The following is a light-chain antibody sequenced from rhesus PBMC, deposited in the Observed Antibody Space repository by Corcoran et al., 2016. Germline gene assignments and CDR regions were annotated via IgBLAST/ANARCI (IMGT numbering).Light chain of an antibody. V-gene: IGKV1-33*02. Sequence: DIQMTQSPSSLSASVGDRVTITCQASQGISSWLAWYQQKPGKAPKLLIYAASSLKSGVPSRFSGSGSWTDFTLTISSLQPEDFATYYCLQHHSYPRTFGQGTKVEV. J-gene: IGKJ1*01. CDR2: AAS. CDR3: LQHHSYPRT. CDR1: QGISSW.